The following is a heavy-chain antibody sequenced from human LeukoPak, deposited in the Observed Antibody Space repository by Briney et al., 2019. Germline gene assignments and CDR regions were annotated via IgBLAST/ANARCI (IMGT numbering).Heavy chain of an antibody. CDR1: GYTFTIYY. J-gene: IGHJ4*02. D-gene: IGHD4-17*01. CDR2: INPNSGGA. CDR3: ARVGFGDNPTTFYH. Sequence: ASVKVSCKASGYTFTIYYIHWVRQAPGQGLEWMGRINPNSGGADYAQKFQGRVTMTRDTSISTAYMELSSLRFDDTAVYYCARVGFGDNPTTFYHWVQGSLVIVSS. V-gene: IGHV1-2*06.